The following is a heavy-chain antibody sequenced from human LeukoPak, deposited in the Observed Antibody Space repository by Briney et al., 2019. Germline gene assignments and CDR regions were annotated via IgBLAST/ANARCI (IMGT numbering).Heavy chain of an antibody. Sequence: PGGSLRLSCAASGFTLSSFAMNWVRQAPGKGLEWVSAISGSGGSTFYADSVKGRFTISRDNSENTLYLQMNSLGAEDTAVYYCVKRTVSYPFDFWGQGTLLTVSS. CDR1: GFTLSSFA. J-gene: IGHJ4*02. V-gene: IGHV3-23*01. CDR3: VKRTVSYPFDF. CDR2: ISGSGGST. D-gene: IGHD1-26*01.